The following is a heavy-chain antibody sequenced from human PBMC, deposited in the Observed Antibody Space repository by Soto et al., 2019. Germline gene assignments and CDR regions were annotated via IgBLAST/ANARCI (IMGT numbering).Heavy chain of an antibody. V-gene: IGHV3-30*18. CDR1: GFTFSSYG. CDR3: AKASLPYCSGGSCYSLDY. J-gene: IGHJ4*02. Sequence: QVQLVESGGGVVQPGRSLRLSCAASGFTFSSYGMHWVRQAPGKGLEWVAVISYDGSNKYYADSVKGRFTISRDNSKNTLYLPMNSLRSEDTAVYYCAKASLPYCSGGSCYSLDYWGQGTLVTVSS. D-gene: IGHD2-15*01. CDR2: ISYDGSNK.